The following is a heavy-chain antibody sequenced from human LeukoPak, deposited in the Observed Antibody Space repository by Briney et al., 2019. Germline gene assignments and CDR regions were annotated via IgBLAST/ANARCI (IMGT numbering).Heavy chain of an antibody. D-gene: IGHD2-2*03. J-gene: IGHJ6*02. CDR3: ARHGSYLDI. CDR2: ISSSGATI. Sequence: GGSLRLSCAVSGFXFSTYVMNWVRQAPGKGLEWVSYISSSGATIYYADSVKGRFTVSRDNAKNSLYLQMNSLRDEDTAVYYCARHGSYLDIWGQGTTVSVSS. CDR1: GFXFSTYV. V-gene: IGHV3-48*02.